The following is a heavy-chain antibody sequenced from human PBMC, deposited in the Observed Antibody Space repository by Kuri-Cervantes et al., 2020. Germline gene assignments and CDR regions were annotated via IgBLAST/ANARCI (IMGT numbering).Heavy chain of an antibody. D-gene: IGHD2-15*01. CDR2: IYYSGNT. J-gene: IGHJ3*02. CDR1: GYSISSGYY. V-gene: IGHV4-38-2*02. Sequence: SETLSLTCAVSGYSISSGYYWGWIRQPPGKGLEWIGNIYYSGNTFYNPSLTSRVTVSVDTSKNHFSLRLGSVTAADTAVYYCAKDGGDAFDIWGQGTMVTVSS. CDR3: AKDGGDAFDI.